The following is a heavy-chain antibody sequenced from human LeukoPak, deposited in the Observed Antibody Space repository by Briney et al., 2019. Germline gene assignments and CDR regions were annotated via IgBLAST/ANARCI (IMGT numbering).Heavy chain of an antibody. CDR1: GFTFSSYE. J-gene: IGHJ6*02. Sequence: PGGSLRLSCAASGFTFSSYEMNWVRQAPGKGLEWVSYISSSGSTIYYADSVKGRFTISRDNAKNSLYLQMNSLRAEGTAVYYCARDQGYHYYYGMDVWGQGTTVTVSS. CDR3: ARDQGYHYYYGMDV. CDR2: ISSSGSTI. V-gene: IGHV3-48*03.